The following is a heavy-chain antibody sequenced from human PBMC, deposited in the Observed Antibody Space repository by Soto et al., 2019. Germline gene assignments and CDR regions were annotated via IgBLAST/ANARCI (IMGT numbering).Heavy chain of an antibody. D-gene: IGHD3-10*01. CDR1: GDSVSSDSGV. J-gene: IGHJ6*02. Sequence: PSQTLSLTCAISGDSVSSDSGVWLWIRQSPSRGLEWLGRTYYRSKWNNDYAVSVKSRITINPDTSKNQFSLQLDSVIPEDTAVYYCGRVTSFRAMDVCGQGPPVTVYS. CDR3: GRVTSFRAMDV. CDR2: TYYRSKWNN. V-gene: IGHV6-1*01.